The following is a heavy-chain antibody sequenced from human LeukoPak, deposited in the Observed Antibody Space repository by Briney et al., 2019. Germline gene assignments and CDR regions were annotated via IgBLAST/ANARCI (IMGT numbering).Heavy chain of an antibody. J-gene: IGHJ5*02. Sequence: GGSLRLSCAASGFTFSSYWMSWIRQAPGKGLEWVANIKEDGSDKNYVDSVRGRFTISRDNAKNALYLQMSSLRAEDTAVYYCARESTPLRGAFDPWGPGTLVTVSS. V-gene: IGHV3-7*01. CDR3: ARESTPLRGAFDP. CDR1: GFTFSSYW. CDR2: IKEDGSDK. D-gene: IGHD5-24*01.